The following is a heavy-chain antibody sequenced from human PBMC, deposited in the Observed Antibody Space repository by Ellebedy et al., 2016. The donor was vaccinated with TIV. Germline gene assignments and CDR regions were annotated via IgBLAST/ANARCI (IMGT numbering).Heavy chain of an antibody. J-gene: IGHJ3*02. CDR2: IGSSTNII. Sequence: GESLKISCAASGFTFRTYNTYSMNWVRQAPGKGLEWVSYIGSSTNIIYYAHSVKGRFTISRDNAKNSLYLQMNSLRDEDTAVDYCARGGGELLRYAFDIWGHGTMVTVSS. CDR1: GFTFRTYNTYS. D-gene: IGHD1-26*01. V-gene: IGHV3-48*02. CDR3: ARGGGELLRYAFDI.